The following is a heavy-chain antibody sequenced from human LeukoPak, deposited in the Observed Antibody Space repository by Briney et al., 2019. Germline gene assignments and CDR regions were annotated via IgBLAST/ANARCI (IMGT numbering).Heavy chain of an antibody. J-gene: IGHJ6*03. D-gene: IGHD1-26*01. CDR1: GGSISSTSDY. CDR2: IYYSGSP. Sequence: PSETLSLTCVVSGGSISSTSDYWGWGRQPPGKGVEWIVSIYYSGSPYYNPSLKSRVTISVDPSKNHFSLKLRYVTAADTAVYYCARALVGATSYYYYYMDVWGKGTTVTVSS. V-gene: IGHV4-39*02. CDR3: ARALVGATSYYYYYMDV.